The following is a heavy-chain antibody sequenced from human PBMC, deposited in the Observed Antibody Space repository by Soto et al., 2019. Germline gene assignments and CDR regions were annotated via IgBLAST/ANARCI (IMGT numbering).Heavy chain of an antibody. V-gene: IGHV4-4*02. J-gene: IGHJ4*02. D-gene: IGHD6-13*01. CDR1: GGSMSSSNW. CDR2: IYHSGST. CDR3: ARLIAAVSNFDY. Sequence: SETLSLTCAVSGGSMSSSNWWSWVSQPPGKGLEWIGEIYHSGSTNYNPSLKSRVTISVDKSKNQYSLKLSSVTAADTAVYYCARLIAAVSNFDYWGQGTLVTVSS.